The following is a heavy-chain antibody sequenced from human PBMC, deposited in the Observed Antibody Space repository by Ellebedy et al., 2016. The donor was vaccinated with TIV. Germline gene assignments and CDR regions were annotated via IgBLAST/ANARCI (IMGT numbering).Heavy chain of an antibody. CDR1: GFTFSSYA. Sequence: GESLKISCAASGFTFSSYAMSWVRQAPGKGLEWVSAISGSGGSTYYADSVKGRFTISRDNSKNTLYLQMNSLRAEDTAVYYCARDRITMVRGVLYYYYGMDVWGQGTTVTVSS. CDR3: ARDRITMVRGVLYYYYGMDV. CDR2: ISGSGGST. V-gene: IGHV3-23*01. J-gene: IGHJ6*02. D-gene: IGHD3-10*01.